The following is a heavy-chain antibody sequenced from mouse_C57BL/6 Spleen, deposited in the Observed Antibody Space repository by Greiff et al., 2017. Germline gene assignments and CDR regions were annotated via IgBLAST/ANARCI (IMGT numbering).Heavy chain of an antibody. CDR1: GYTFTSYW. CDR2: IDPSDSYT. J-gene: IGHJ2*01. V-gene: IGHV1-59*01. CDR3: ARKDCFDY. Sequence: QAQLQQPGAELVRPGTSVKLSCKASGYTFTSYWMHWVKQRPGQGLEWIGVIDPSDSYTNYNQKFKGKATLTVDTSSSTAYMQLSSLTSEDSAVYYCARKDCFDYWGQGTTLTVSS.